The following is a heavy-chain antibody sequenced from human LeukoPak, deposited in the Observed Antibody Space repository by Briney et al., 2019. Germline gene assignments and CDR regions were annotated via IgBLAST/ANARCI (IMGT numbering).Heavy chain of an antibody. J-gene: IGHJ6*04. CDR3: ARERLGLIRYFDWLLDV. CDR1: GFTFSSYA. CDR2: ISYDGSNK. V-gene: IGHV3-30-3*01. D-gene: IGHD3-9*01. Sequence: GGSLRLSCAASGFTFSSYAMHWVRQAPGKGLEWVAVISYDGSNKYYADSVKGRFTISRDNSKNTLYLQMNSLRAEDTAGYYCARERLGLIRYFDWLLDVWGKGTTVTVSS.